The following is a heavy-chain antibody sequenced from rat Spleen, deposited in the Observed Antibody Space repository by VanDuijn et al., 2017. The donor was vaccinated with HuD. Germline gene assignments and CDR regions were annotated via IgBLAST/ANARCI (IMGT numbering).Heavy chain of an antibody. D-gene: IGHD1-1*01. CDR1: GFTFSDYY. V-gene: IGHV5-29*01. Sequence: EVQLVESDGGLVQPGRSLKLSCAASGFTFSDYYMAWVRQAPTKGLEWVATISYDGSTTYYRDSVKGRFTISRDNAKNTLYLQMDILGSEETATYYCERHEDYSGLDYWGQGVMVTVSS. J-gene: IGHJ2*01. CDR2: ISYDGSTT. CDR3: ERHEDYSGLDY.